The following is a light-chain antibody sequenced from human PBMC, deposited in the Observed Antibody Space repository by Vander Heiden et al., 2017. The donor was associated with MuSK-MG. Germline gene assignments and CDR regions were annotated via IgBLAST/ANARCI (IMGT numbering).Light chain of an antibody. CDR2: EAS. J-gene: IGKJ5*01. CDR3: QQRSIWPFT. Sequence: ELVLTQSPSTLSLSPGERATLACRASQSVSTHLAWYHQKPGQAPRLLLYEASNRATDIAARFSGSGSVSHFTLTISSLVPEDFAVYSCQQRSIWPFTLGQGTRLEI. CDR1: QSVSTH. V-gene: IGKV3-11*01.